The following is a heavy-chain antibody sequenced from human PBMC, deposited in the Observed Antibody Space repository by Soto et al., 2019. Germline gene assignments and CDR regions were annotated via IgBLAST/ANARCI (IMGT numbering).Heavy chain of an antibody. D-gene: IGHD3-3*01. CDR1: GYTFTSYD. CDR2: MNPNNGNT. CDR3: ARQYYDFWSGYNYGMDV. J-gene: IGHJ6*02. V-gene: IGHV1-8*01. Sequence: QVQLVQSGAEVKKPGASVKVSCKASGYTFTSYDINWVRQATGQGREWMGWMNPNNGNTGYAQKFQGRVTMTRNTSISTAYMELSSLRSEDTAVYYCARQYYDFWSGYNYGMDVWGQGTTVTVSS.